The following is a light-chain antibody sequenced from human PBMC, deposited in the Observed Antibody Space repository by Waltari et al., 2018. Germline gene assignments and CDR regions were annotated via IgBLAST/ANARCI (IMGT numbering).Light chain of an antibody. J-gene: IGLJ2*01. Sequence: QSVLTQPPSVSGAPGQRVTISCTGNTPTIGAGFDVHWYQHLPGTAPKLLIYANSHRPSGVPDRFSGSRSGTSASLAITGLQAEDEADYYCQSYDSSLSVVVFGGGTKLTVL. CDR3: QSYDSSLSVVV. CDR2: ANS. V-gene: IGLV1-40*01. CDR1: TPTIGAGFD.